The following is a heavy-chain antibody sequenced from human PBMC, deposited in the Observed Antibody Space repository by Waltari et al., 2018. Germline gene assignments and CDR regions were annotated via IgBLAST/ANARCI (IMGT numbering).Heavy chain of an antibody. Sequence: EVQLVESGGGLVTPGGSLRLSSAASGFTFSSYSMNWVRQPPGKGLEWVSSISSSSSYIYYADSVKGRFTISRDNAKNSLYLQMNSLRAEDTAVYYCARHGGVGATADWGQGTLVTVSS. V-gene: IGHV3-21*01. D-gene: IGHD1-26*01. CDR1: GFTFSSYS. J-gene: IGHJ4*02. CDR3: ARHGGVGATAD. CDR2: ISSSSSYI.